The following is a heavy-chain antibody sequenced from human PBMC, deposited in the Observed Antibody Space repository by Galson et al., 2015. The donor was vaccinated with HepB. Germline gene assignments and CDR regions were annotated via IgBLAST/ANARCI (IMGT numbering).Heavy chain of an antibody. J-gene: IGHJ4*02. V-gene: IGHV3-23*01. D-gene: IGHD3-9*01. Sequence: SLRLSCAASGFTFSSYAMSWVRQAPGKGLEWVSAISGSGGSTYYADSVKGRFTISRDNSKNTLYLQMNSLRAEDTAVYYCAKDPGRYVDWLLSGSYFDYWGQGTLVTVSS. CDR1: GFTFSSYA. CDR3: AKDPGRYVDWLLSGSYFDY. CDR2: ISGSGGST.